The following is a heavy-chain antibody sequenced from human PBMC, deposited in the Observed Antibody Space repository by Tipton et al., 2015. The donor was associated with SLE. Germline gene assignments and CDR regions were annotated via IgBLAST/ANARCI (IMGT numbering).Heavy chain of an antibody. CDR3: ARASYCSGGSCYWFDP. CDR2: INIDGNST. J-gene: IGHJ5*02. Sequence: GSLRLSCAASGFTFRNHWMHWVRQVPGKGLVWVSRINIDGNSTVYADSVKGRFTISRDNAKNTLSLQMNSLRAEDTAVYYCARASYCSGGSCYWFDPWGQGTLVTVSS. CDR1: GFTFRNHW. V-gene: IGHV3-74*01. D-gene: IGHD2-15*01.